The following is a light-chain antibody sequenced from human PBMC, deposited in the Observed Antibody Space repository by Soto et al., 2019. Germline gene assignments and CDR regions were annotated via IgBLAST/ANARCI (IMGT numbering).Light chain of an antibody. V-gene: IGKV2-30*01. Sequence: DVVVTQSPLSLPVTLGQPASISCRSSQSLVYSDGNTYLSWFHQRPGQSPMRLIYKVSNRDSGVPDRFSGSGSGTDFTLKISRVEAEDVGVYYCMQGTKWPGTFGQGTKLEIK. CDR1: QSLVYSDGNTY. CDR3: MQGTKWPGT. J-gene: IGKJ2*01. CDR2: KVS.